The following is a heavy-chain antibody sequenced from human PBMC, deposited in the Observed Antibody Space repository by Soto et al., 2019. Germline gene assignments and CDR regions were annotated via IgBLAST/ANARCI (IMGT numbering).Heavy chain of an antibody. CDR2: INPSGGST. Sequence: GASVKVSCKASGYTFTSYDMHWVPQAPGQGLEWMGIINPSGGSTSYAQKFQGRVTMTRDTSTSTVYMELSSLRSEDTAVYHCARGIGYCSSTSSFGWFDPWGPGXFVTV. D-gene: IGHD2-2*01. CDR3: ARGIGYCSSTSSFGWFDP. J-gene: IGHJ5*02. V-gene: IGHV1-46*01. CDR1: GYTFTSYD.